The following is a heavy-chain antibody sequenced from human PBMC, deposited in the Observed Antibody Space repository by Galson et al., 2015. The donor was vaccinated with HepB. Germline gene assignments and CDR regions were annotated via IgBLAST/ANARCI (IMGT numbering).Heavy chain of an antibody. V-gene: IGHV3-30-3*01. CDR3: AKAPPNEYSAS. CDR1: GFTFSNYA. D-gene: IGHD2-15*01. Sequence: SLRLSCAASGFTFSNYAMHWVRQAPGKGLEWVASILYDGSNKDYADSVKGRFTISRDNSKNTLYLQMNSLRAEDTAVYFCAKAPPNEYSASWGQGTLVTVSS. J-gene: IGHJ5*02. CDR2: ILYDGSNK.